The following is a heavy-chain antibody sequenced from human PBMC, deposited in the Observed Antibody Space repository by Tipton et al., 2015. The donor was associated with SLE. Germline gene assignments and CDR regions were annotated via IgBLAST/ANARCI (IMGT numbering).Heavy chain of an antibody. CDR3: TTDTGYTSSSVDY. CDR2: IKSKTDGGTT. J-gene: IGHJ4*02. Sequence: GSLRLSCAASGFTFSNAWMSWVRQAPGKGLEWVGRIKSKTDGGTTDYAAPVKGRFTISRDDSKNTLYLQMNSLQTEDTAVYYCTTDTGYTSSSVDYWGQGTLVTVSS. D-gene: IGHD6-6*01. CDR1: GFTFSNAW. V-gene: IGHV3-15*01.